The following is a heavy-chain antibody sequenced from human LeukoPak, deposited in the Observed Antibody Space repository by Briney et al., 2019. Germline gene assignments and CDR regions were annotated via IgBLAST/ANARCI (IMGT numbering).Heavy chain of an antibody. D-gene: IGHD5-18*01. CDR1: GFTFNSYA. Sequence: GGSLRLSCAASGFTFNSYAVSWVRQAPGKGLEWVSGISGSGGSTYYADSVKGRFTVSRDNSKNTLYMQMNSLRVEDTAVYYCAKDVIKGSPLWVDYFDYWGQGTLVAVSS. J-gene: IGHJ4*02. CDR2: ISGSGGST. V-gene: IGHV3-23*01. CDR3: AKDVIKGSPLWVDYFDY.